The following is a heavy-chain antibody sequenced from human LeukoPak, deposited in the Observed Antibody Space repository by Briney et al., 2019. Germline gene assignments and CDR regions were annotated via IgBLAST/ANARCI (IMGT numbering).Heavy chain of an antibody. V-gene: IGHV4-39*01. Sequence: SETLSLTCTVSGGSISSSSYYWGWIRQPPGKGLEWIGSIYYSGSTYYNPSLKSRVTISVDTSKNQFSLKLSSVTAADTAVYYCARGGSGWNYWGQGTLVTVSS. CDR2: IYYSGST. CDR1: GGSISSSSYY. CDR3: ARGGSGWNY. D-gene: IGHD6-19*01. J-gene: IGHJ4*02.